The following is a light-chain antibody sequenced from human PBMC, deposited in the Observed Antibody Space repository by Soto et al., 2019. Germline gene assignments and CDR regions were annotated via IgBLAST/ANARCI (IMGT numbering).Light chain of an antibody. Sequence: DNQMTQAPSTLSASVGDRVTNTCRASQSISSWLAWYQQKPGKAPKLLIYKASSLESGVPSRFSGSGSGTEFTLTICSLQPYDFATYYCQQYNSYSWTFGQGTKVEIK. CDR3: QQYNSYSWT. CDR1: QSISSW. J-gene: IGKJ1*01. V-gene: IGKV1-5*03. CDR2: KAS.